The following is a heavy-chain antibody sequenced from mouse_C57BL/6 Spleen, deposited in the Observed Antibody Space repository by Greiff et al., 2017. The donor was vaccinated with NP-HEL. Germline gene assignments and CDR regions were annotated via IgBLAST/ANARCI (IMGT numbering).Heavy chain of an antibody. CDR2: IWSGGST. CDR1: GFSLTSYG. CDR3: ARWERGNAMDY. Sequence: VQVVESGPGLVQPSQSLSITCTVSGFSLTSYGVHWVRQSPGKGLEWLGVIWSGGSTDYNAAFISRLSISKDNSKSQVFFKMNSLQADDTAIYYCARWERGNAMDYWGQGTSVTVSS. V-gene: IGHV2-2*01. J-gene: IGHJ4*01. D-gene: IGHD4-1*01.